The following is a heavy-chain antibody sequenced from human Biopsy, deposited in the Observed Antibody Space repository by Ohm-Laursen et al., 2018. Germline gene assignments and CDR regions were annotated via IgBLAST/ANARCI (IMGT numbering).Heavy chain of an antibody. CDR3: ARDSIPYCTSTSCDLFGMDV. J-gene: IGHJ6*02. CDR2: ITYRGST. Sequence: SDTLSLTCNVSDNSIDNYHWTWIRQAPGKTLEWIGSITYRGSTYYNPSLKSRVTVSIHTSRNQFSLKLTSVTAADTAVYYCARDSIPYCTSTSCDLFGMDVWGQGTTVTVSS. CDR1: DNSIDNYH. V-gene: IGHV4-59*01. D-gene: IGHD2-2*01.